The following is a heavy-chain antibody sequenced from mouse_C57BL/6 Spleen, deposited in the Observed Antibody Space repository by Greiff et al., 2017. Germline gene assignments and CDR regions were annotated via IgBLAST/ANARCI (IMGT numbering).Heavy chain of an antibody. CDR3: AREGGTEFAY. D-gene: IGHD4-1*01. Sequence: VQRVESGAELVRPGTSVKVSCKASGYAFTNYLIEWVKQRPGQGLEWIGVINPGSGGTNYNEKFKGKATLTADKSSSTAYMQLSSLTSEDSAVYFCAREGGTEFAYWGQGTLVTVSA. CDR1: GYAFTNYL. CDR2: INPGSGGT. V-gene: IGHV1-54*01. J-gene: IGHJ3*01.